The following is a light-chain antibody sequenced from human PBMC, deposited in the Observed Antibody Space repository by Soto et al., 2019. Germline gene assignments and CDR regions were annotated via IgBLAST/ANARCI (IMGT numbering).Light chain of an antibody. Sequence: SVLTQPPSVSAAPGQRVTISCYGTSSNIGTNHVSWYQQLPGTAPRLLIFENNRRSSEIPDRFSGSKSGTSATLDITGLQTGDEADYYCGTWDTGLRLLLLGGGTKVTVL. V-gene: IGLV1-51*02. CDR1: SSNIGTNH. CDR3: GTWDTGLRLLL. J-gene: IGLJ2*01. CDR2: ENN.